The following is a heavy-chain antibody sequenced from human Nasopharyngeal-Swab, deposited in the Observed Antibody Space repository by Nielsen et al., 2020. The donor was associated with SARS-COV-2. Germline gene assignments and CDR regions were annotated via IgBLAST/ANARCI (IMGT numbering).Heavy chain of an antibody. J-gene: IGHJ4*02. CDR3: ARVSRITGTTFFDY. CDR1: GGTFSSYA. CDR2: IIPIFGTA. D-gene: IGHD1-7*01. Sequence: SVKVSCKASGGTFSSYAISWVRQAPGQGLEWMGGIIPIFGTANYAQKFQGRVTITADESTRTAYMELSSLRSEDTAVYYCARVSRITGTTFFDYWGQGTLVTVSS. V-gene: IGHV1-69*13.